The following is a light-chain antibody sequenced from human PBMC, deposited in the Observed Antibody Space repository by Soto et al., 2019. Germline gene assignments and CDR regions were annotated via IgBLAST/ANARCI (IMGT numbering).Light chain of an antibody. J-gene: IGKJ2*01. CDR1: RSFSSSY. Sequence: EIVLTQSPDTLSLSPGERATLSCRASRSFSSSYLAWYQQKPGQAPRLLIYAASSRATGIPDRFSGSGSGIDFTLTISRLEPADFAVYYCQPYGSSPPYTFGQGTKLEIK. V-gene: IGKV3-20*01. CDR3: QPYGSSPPYT. CDR2: AAS.